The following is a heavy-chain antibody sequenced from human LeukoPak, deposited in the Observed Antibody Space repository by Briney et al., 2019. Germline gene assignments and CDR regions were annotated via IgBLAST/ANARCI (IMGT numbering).Heavy chain of an antibody. CDR3: ARAPYYDSSGYPGQEYYFDY. CDR2: FDPEDGET. V-gene: IGHV1-24*01. Sequence: ASVKVSCKASGYTLTELSMHWVRQAPGKGLEWMGGFDPEDGETIYAQKFQGRVTITADKSTSTAYMELSSLRSEDTAVYYCARAPYYDSSGYPGQEYYFDYWGQGTLVTVSS. J-gene: IGHJ4*02. CDR1: GYTLTELS. D-gene: IGHD3-22*01.